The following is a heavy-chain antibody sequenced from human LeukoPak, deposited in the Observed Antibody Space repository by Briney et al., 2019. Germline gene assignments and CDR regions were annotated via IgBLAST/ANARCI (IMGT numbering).Heavy chain of an antibody. J-gene: IGHJ4*02. D-gene: IGHD3-9*01. V-gene: IGHV3-30*18. Sequence: GGSLRLSCAASGFTFSSYGMHWVRQAPGKGLKWVAVISYDGSNKYYADSVKGRFTISRDNSKNTLYLQMNSLRAEDTAVYYCAKVGGYDILTGSDYWGQGTLVTVSS. CDR2: ISYDGSNK. CDR3: AKVGGYDILTGSDY. CDR1: GFTFSSYG.